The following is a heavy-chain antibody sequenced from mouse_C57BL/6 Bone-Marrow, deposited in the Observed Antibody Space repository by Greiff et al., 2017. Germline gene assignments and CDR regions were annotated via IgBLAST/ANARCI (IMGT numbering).Heavy chain of an antibody. CDR1: GYTFTSYW. D-gene: IGHD2-5*01. CDR2: IDPSDSYT. V-gene: IGHV1-59*01. CDR3: ARDSNRDY. J-gene: IGHJ2*01. Sequence: VQLQQPGAELVRPGTSVKLSCKASGYTFTSYWMHWVKQRPGQGLEWIGVIDPSDSYTNYNQKFKGKATLTVDTSSSTAYMQLSSLTSEDSAVDYCARDSNRDYWGQGTTLTVSS.